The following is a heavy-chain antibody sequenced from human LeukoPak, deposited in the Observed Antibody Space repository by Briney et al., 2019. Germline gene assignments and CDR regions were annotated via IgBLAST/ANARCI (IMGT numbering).Heavy chain of an antibody. CDR2: IIPIFGTA. CDR1: GGTFSSYA. V-gene: IGHV1-69*13. D-gene: IGHD3-22*01. Sequence: GASVKVSCKASGGTFSSYANSWVRQAPGQGLEWMGGIIPIFGTANYAQKFQGRVTITADEPTSTAYMELSSLRSEDTAVYYCARPYTNYYDSSGYYYDGWFDPWGQGTLVTVSS. J-gene: IGHJ5*02. CDR3: ARPYTNYYDSSGYYYDGWFDP.